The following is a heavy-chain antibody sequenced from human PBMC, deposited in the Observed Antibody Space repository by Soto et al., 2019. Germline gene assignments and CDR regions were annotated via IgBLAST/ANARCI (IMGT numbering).Heavy chain of an antibody. CDR2: ISPYNGNT. CDR3: AREGGVWGSFRYFDY. V-gene: IGHV1-18*04. CDR1: GYTFSSYV. J-gene: IGHJ4*02. D-gene: IGHD3-16*02. Sequence: QVPLVQSGVEVQKPGASVKVSCKASGYTFSSYVINWLRQAPGQGLEWMGWISPYNGNTNYGQKLQGRVTMTTDTSTSIVDMELRSLRSDDTAVYYCAREGGVWGSFRYFDYWGQGTLVTVST.